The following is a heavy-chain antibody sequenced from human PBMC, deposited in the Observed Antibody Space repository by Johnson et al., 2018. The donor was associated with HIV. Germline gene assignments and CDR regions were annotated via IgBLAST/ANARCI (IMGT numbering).Heavy chain of an antibody. J-gene: IGHJ3*02. CDR1: GFTFSSYA. CDR2: ISNADSTI. CDR3: ARDRITYYDFWSGSGGAFDI. V-gene: IGHV3-48*01. Sequence: VQLVESGGGVVQPGGSLRLSCAASGFTFSSYAMHWVRQAPGKGLDWVSYISNADSTIYYADSVKGRFTISRDNSKNTLYLQVNSLRPEDTAIYYCARDRITYYDFWSGSGGAFDIWGQGTMVTVSS. D-gene: IGHD3-3*01.